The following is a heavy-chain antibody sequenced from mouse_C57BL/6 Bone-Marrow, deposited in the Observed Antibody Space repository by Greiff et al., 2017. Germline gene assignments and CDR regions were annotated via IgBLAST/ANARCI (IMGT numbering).Heavy chain of an antibody. Sequence: QVQLQQSGPGLVQPSQSLSITCTVSGFSLTSYGVHWVRQSPGKGLEWLGVIWSGGSTDYNAAFISRLSISKDNSKSQVFFKMNSRQADDPAIYYCARNGGSGRGFAYWGQGTLVTVSA. J-gene: IGHJ3*01. CDR2: IWSGGST. D-gene: IGHD4-1*01. V-gene: IGHV2-2*01. CDR3: ARNGGSGRGFAY. CDR1: GFSLTSYG.